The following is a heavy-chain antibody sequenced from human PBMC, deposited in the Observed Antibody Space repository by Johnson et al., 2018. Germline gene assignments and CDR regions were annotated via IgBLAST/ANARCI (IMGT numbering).Heavy chain of an antibody. D-gene: IGHD3-3*01. CDR1: GYTFTNYD. CDR2: MNPNSGNT. J-gene: IGHJ6*02. Sequence: VQLVESGAEVKKPGASXKVSCKASGYTFTNYDIKWMRQAAGQGLEWMGWMNPNSGNTGHAQKFQGRVTMTRNTSIRTAYMELSSLRAEDTAVYYCAKEAGGRITIFGVVTNRYYYYGMDVWGQGTTVTVSS. V-gene: IGHV1-8*01. CDR3: AKEAGGRITIFGVVTNRYYYYGMDV.